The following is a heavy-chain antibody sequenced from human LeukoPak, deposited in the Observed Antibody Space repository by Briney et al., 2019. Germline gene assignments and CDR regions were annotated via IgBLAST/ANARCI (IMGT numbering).Heavy chain of an antibody. J-gene: IGHJ4*02. CDR1: GFTFSSNG. V-gene: IGHV3-30*02. Sequence: GGSLRLSCAASGFTFSSNGMHWARQAPGKGLEWVAFIRYDGSKNYCADSVKGRFIISRDNSKNTLYLQMNSLRGEDTAVYYCAKGSDSFDYWGQGTLVTVSS. CDR2: IRYDGSKN. CDR3: AKGSDSFDY.